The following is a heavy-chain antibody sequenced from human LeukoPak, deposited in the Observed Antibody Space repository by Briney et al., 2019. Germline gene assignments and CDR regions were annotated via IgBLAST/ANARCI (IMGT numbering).Heavy chain of an antibody. CDR3: AREYSSGWYFYFDY. CDR2: IKRDGSEK. D-gene: IGHD6-19*01. Sequence: GGSLRLSCAASGFTFSSYWMSWVRQAPGNGLEWVANIKRDGSEKYYVDSVKGRFTISRDNAKNSLYLQMNSLRAEDTAVYYCAREYSSGWYFYFDYWGQGTLVTVSS. CDR1: GFTFSSYW. J-gene: IGHJ4*02. V-gene: IGHV3-7*01.